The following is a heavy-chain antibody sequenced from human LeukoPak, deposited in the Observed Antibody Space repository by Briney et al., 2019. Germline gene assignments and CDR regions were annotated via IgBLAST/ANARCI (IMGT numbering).Heavy chain of an antibody. Sequence: ASVKVSCKASGYSFTGHYMHWVRQAPGQGLEWMGWINPKSGGTNYAQKFQGRVTMTRDTSISTAYMDMSSLRSDDTAVYYCARTDQSGYSFGSDFDYWGQGTLVTVSS. V-gene: IGHV1-2*02. CDR3: ARTDQSGYSFGSDFDY. J-gene: IGHJ4*02. CDR2: INPKSGGT. D-gene: IGHD5-18*01. CDR1: GYSFTGHY.